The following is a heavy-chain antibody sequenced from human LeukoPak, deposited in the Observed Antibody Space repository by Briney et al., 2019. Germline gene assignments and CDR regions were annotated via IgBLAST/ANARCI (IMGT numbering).Heavy chain of an antibody. Sequence: PGGSLRLSCAASGFTFSSFWMTWVRQAPGKGLEWVASIKQDGSEKYYVDSVKGRFTISRDNVKNSLYLQMNSLRAEDTAVFYCARDTAYELELRGCFDYWGQGTPVTVSS. D-gene: IGHD1-7*01. V-gene: IGHV3-7*03. CDR3: ARDTAYELELRGCFDY. J-gene: IGHJ4*02. CDR2: IKQDGSEK. CDR1: GFTFSSFW.